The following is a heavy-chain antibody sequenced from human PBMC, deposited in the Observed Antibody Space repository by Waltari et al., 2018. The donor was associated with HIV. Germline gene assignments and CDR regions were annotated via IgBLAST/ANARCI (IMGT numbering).Heavy chain of an antibody. D-gene: IGHD1-26*01. CDR1: GFTFSDYS. V-gene: IGHV3-21*01. J-gene: IGHJ5*02. CDR3: GREIREQLAPDYIDL. Sequence: VHLVESGGGLVKPGGSLRLSCAASGFTFSDYSMTWVRHVPGGGLEWVASIHSTMSYLYHAESVKGRFTISRDNAKNSLFLQMNNLRVEDTALYYCGREIREQLAPDYIDLWGQGTLVTVSS. CDR2: IHSTMSYL.